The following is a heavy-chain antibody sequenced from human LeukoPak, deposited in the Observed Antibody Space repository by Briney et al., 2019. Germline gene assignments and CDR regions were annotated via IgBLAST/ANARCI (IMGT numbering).Heavy chain of an antibody. J-gene: IGHJ4*02. CDR2: MYYSGGT. CDR3: ARLAYDNSGYYYFDY. D-gene: IGHD3-22*01. CDR1: GGSISSSSYY. Sequence: PSETLSLTCTVSGGSISSSSYYWGWIGQPPGKGLEWIGAMYYSGGTYYNPSLKSRVTIYVDTSKNQFSLKLSSVTAADTAVYYCARLAYDNSGYYYFDYWGQGTLVTVSS. V-gene: IGHV4-39*01.